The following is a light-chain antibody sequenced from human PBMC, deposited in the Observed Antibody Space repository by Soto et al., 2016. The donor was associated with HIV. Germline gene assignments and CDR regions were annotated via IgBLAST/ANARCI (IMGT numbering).Light chain of an antibody. CDR3: QKYNGVIT. J-gene: IGKJ4*01. Sequence: WYQQKPGKVPRLLISAAMNLESGVPSRFRGSGSGTEFTLTITSLQPEDIATYYCQKYNGVITFGGGTKVEI. CDR2: AAM. V-gene: IGKV1-27*01.